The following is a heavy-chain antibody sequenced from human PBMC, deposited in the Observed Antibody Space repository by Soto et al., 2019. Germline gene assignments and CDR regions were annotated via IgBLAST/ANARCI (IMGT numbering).Heavy chain of an antibody. J-gene: IGHJ5*02. D-gene: IGHD4-17*01. CDR1: GFTFDDYA. V-gene: IGHV3-9*01. Sequence: GGSLRLSCAASGFTFDDYAMHWVRQAPGKGLEWVSGISWNSGSIGYADSVKGRFTISRDNAKNSLYLQMNSLRAEDTALYYCAKGLRGDYVFNWFDPWGQGTLVT. CDR3: AKGLRGDYVFNWFDP. CDR2: ISWNSGSI.